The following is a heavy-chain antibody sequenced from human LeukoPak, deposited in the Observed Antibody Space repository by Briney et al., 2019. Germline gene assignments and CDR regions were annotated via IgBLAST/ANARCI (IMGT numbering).Heavy chain of an antibody. CDR1: GGSFSGYY. D-gene: IGHD4-11*01. CDR2: INHSGST. CDR3: ARSRGSNYVYWYFDL. J-gene: IGHJ2*01. Sequence: SETLSLTCAVYGGSFSGYYWSWIRQPPGKGLEWIGEINHSGSTNYNPSLKSRVTISVDTSKNQFSLKLSSVTAADTAVYYCARSRGSNYVYWYFDLWGRGTLVTVSS. V-gene: IGHV4-34*01.